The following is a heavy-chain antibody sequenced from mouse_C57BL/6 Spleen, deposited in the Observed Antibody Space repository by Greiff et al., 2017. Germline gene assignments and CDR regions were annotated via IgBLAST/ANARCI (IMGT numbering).Heavy chain of an antibody. CDR2: INPNNGGT. D-gene: IGHD1-1*01. J-gene: IGHJ4*01. V-gene: IGHV1-26*01. CDR1: GYTFTDYY. CDR3: ARPLYYGSSAPAMDY. Sequence: VQLQQSGPELVKPGASVKISCKASGYTFTDYYMNWVKQSHGKSLEWIGDINPNNGGTSYNQKFKGKATLTVDKSSSTAYMELRSLTSEDSAVYYCARPLYYGSSAPAMDYWGQGTSVTVSS.